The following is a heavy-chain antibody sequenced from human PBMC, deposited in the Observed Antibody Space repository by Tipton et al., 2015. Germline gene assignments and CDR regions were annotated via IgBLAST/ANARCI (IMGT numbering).Heavy chain of an antibody. CDR1: GGSISSDY. D-gene: IGHD3-10*01. J-gene: IGHJ4*02. Sequence: TLSLTCTVSGGSISSDYWTWIRQPAGKGLEWIGRIYASGSTTYNPSLKSRVTMSLDTSKGQFSRNLTSVTAADTAVYYCARQTGFNWGQGTLVTVSS. CDR3: ARQTGFN. CDR2: IYASGST. V-gene: IGHV4-4*07.